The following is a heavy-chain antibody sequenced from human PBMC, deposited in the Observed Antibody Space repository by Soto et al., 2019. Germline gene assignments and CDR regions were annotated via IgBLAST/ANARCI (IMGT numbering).Heavy chain of an antibody. CDR2: ISAYNGNT. CDR3: ARAGNYYDSSGYYYGFDY. J-gene: IGHJ4*02. Sequence: ASVKVSCKASGYTFTSYGISWVRQAPGQGLEWMGWISAYNGNTNYAQKLQGRVTMTTDTSTSTAYMELRSLRSDDTAVYHCARAGNYYDSSGYYYGFDYWGQGTLGTV. D-gene: IGHD3-22*01. CDR1: GYTFTSYG. V-gene: IGHV1-18*04.